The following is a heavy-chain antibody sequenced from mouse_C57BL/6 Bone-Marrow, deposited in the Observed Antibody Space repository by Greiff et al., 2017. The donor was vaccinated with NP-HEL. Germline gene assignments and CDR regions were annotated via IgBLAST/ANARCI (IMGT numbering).Heavy chain of an antibody. CDR2: IHPNSGST. D-gene: IGHD1-1*01. Sequence: QVQLQQPGAELVKPGASVKLSCKASGYTFTSYWMHWVKQRPGQGLEWIGMIHPNSGSTNYNEKFKSKATLTVDKSSSTAYMQLSSLTSEDSAVYYCHYYGSSYHTYYYAMDYWGQGTSVTVSS. J-gene: IGHJ4*01. CDR1: GYTFTSYW. CDR3: HYYGSSYHTYYYAMDY. V-gene: IGHV1-64*01.